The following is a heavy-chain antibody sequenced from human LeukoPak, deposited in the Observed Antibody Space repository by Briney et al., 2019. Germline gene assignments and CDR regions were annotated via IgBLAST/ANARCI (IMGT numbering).Heavy chain of an antibody. CDR3: ARDPSSLRDSYDY. J-gene: IGHJ4*02. CDR2: ISGSGGST. CDR1: GFTFSSYA. V-gene: IGHV3-23*01. Sequence: GGSLRLSCAASGFTFSSYAMSWVRQAPGKGLEWVSAISGSGGSTYYADSVKGRFTISRDNSKNSLYLQMNNLRAEDTAVYYCARDPSSLRDSYDYWGQGTLVTVSS.